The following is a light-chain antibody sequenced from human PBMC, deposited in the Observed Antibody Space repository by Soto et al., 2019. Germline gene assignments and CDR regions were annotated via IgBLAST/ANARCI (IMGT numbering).Light chain of an antibody. CDR3: CSFEDSLTWV. V-gene: IGLV2-23*01. J-gene: IGLJ3*02. Sequence: QSALTQPASVSGSPGQSITISCTGTNNDVGGYKLVSWYQQHPGKAPKLLIYGDTLRPSGISNRFSGSKSGDAASLTISGLQAEDEADYYCCSFEDSLTWVFGGGTKLTVL. CDR2: GDT. CDR1: NNDVGGYKL.